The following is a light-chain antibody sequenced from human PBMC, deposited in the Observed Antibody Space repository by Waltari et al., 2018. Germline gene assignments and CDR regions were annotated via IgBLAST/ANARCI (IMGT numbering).Light chain of an antibody. CDR3: MFWPSNVWV. Sequence: QPVLTQPPSSSAYPGESARLTCTLPSDINVGDFNIYWYQQKPGSPPRFLLYYNSDSEKAQGSGVPSLFSGSKDASANAGILLISGLQSEDEADYYCMFWPSNVWVFGGGTKLTVL. CDR2: YNSDSEK. V-gene: IGLV5-37*01. J-gene: IGLJ3*02. CDR1: SDINVGDFN.